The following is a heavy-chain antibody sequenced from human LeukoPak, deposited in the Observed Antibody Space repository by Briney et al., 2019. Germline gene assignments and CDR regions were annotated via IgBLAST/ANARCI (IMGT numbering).Heavy chain of an antibody. Sequence: PGGSLRLSCAASGFRFDDYYMDWIRQAPGKGLDYISYISASGSVQYYTDSMKGRFTVSRDTSQNSLYLLMNSLTAADTAIYYCARSMILTSEDSWGQGTLVTVSS. V-gene: IGHV3-11*04. J-gene: IGHJ4*02. CDR1: GFRFDDYY. CDR2: ISASGSVQ. D-gene: IGHD3-22*01. CDR3: ARSMILTSEDS.